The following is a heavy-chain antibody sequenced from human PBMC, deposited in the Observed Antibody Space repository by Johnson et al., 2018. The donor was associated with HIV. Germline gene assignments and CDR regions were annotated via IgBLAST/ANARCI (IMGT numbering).Heavy chain of an antibody. J-gene: IGHJ3*02. CDR2: ISGSGGRT. D-gene: IGHD3-16*02. Sequence: VQLVESGGGVVRPGGSLRLSCAASGFTFDDYGMSWVRQAPVKGLEWVSGISGSGGRTYYADSVQGRFTISRHNSKNTLYLQMNSLRAEDTAIYYCAKEVYDDVWGSYRYTFGAFDIWGQGTVITVSS. CDR3: AKEVYDDVWGSYRYTFGAFDI. V-gene: IGHV3-23*04. CDR1: GFTFDDYG.